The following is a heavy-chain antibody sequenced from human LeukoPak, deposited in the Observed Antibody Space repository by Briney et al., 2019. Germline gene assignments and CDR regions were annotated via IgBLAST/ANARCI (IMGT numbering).Heavy chain of an antibody. CDR3: ARVEQLPRY. Sequence: PGGSLRLSCAASGFTFSSYSMNWVRQAPGKGLEWVPYISSSSSSTIYYADSVRGRFTISRDNAKNSLYLQMNSLRAEDTAVYYCARVEQLPRYWGQGTLVTVSS. V-gene: IGHV3-48*01. D-gene: IGHD6-6*01. CDR1: GFTFSSYS. J-gene: IGHJ4*02. CDR2: ISSSSSSTI.